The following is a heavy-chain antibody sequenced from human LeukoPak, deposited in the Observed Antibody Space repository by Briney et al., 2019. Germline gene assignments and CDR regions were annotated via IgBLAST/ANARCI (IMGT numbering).Heavy chain of an antibody. V-gene: IGHV3-21*01. CDR3: ARLLGYCSGGSCYSAQDYGMDV. Sequence: PGGSLRLSCAASGFTFSSYSMNWVRQAPGKGLEWVSSISSSSSYIYYADSVKGRFTISRDNAKNSPYLQMNSLRAEDTAVYYCARLLGYCSGGSCYSAQDYGMDVWGQGTTVTVSS. CDR2: ISSSSSYI. D-gene: IGHD2-15*01. CDR1: GFTFSSYS. J-gene: IGHJ6*02.